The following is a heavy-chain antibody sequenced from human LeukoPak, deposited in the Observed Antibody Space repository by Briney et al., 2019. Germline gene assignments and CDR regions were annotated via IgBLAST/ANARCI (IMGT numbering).Heavy chain of an antibody. J-gene: IGHJ4*02. CDR1: EFTFSSYA. CDR3: AKVVLNYDYDSSGYLDY. V-gene: IGHV3-23*01. CDR2: ISGSGGST. Sequence: PGGSLRLSCAASEFTFSSYAMSLVRQAPGKGLEWVSAISGSGGSTYYADSVTGRSTISRSNSKNTLYLQMNSLRGEDTAVYYCAKVVLNYDYDSSGYLDYWGQGNLVTVSS. D-gene: IGHD3-22*01.